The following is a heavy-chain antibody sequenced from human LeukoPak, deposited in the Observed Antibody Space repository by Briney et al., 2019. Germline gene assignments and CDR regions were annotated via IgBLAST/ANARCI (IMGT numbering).Heavy chain of an antibody. J-gene: IGHJ4*02. CDR1: GFTVSSNY. V-gene: IGHV3-53*01. CDR3: ARAFLSPADFDY. CDR2: IYSGGST. Sequence: PGGSLRLSCAASGFTVSSNYMSWVRQAPGKGLEWVSVIYSGGSTYYADSVKGRFTISRDNSKNTLYLQMNSLRAEDTAVYYCARAFLSPADFDYWGQGTLVTVSS.